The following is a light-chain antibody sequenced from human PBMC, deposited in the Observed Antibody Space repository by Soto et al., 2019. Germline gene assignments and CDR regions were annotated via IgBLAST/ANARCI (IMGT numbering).Light chain of an antibody. CDR2: AAS. J-gene: IGKJ1*01. V-gene: IGKV3-20*01. CDR3: QQYGSSPQT. Sequence: EIVLTQSSGTLSLSPGERATLSCRASQSVTSSYLAWYQQKPGQAPRLLIYAASSRATGIPDRFSGSGSGTDFTLTINRLEPEDFAVYYCQQYGSSPQTFGQGTKVEIK. CDR1: QSVTSSY.